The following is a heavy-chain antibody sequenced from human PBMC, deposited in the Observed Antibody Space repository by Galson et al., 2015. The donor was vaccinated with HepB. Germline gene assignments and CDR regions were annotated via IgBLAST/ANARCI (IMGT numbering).Heavy chain of an antibody. Sequence: SLRLSCAASGFTFSSYSMNWVRQAPGKGLEWVSYISSSSSTIYYADSVKGRFTISRDNAKNSLYLQMNSLRDEDTAVYYCAREQWVTMVRGVIITDSIYYYYYGMDVWGQGTTVTVSS. CDR1: GFTFSSYS. D-gene: IGHD3-10*01. V-gene: IGHV3-48*02. CDR2: ISSSSSTI. CDR3: AREQWVTMVRGVIITDSIYYYYYGMDV. J-gene: IGHJ6*02.